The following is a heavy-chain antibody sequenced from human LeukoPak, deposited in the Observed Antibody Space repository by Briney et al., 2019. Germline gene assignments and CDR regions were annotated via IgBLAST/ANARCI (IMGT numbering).Heavy chain of an antibody. CDR1: GFTFSSYS. J-gene: IGHJ4*02. Sequence: GGSLRLSCAASGFTFSSYSMNWVRQAPGKGLAWVSHITASGTAMCYADSVKGRFTIYRDNAKNSLYLQMNSLRDEDTAVYYCASSGSYRSDYWGQGTLVTVSS. D-gene: IGHD1-26*01. CDR2: ITASGTAM. CDR3: ASSGSYRSDY. V-gene: IGHV3-48*02.